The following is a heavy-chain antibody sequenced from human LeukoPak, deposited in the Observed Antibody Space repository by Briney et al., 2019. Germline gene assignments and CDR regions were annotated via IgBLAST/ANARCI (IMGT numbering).Heavy chain of an antibody. CDR3: ARGMYYYDSSGYSYSYYFGY. CDR2: IYHSGST. J-gene: IGHJ4*02. Sequence: SETLSLTCAVSGGSISSGGYSWSWIRQPPGKGLEWIGYIYHSGSTYYNPSLKSRVTISVDRSKNQFSLKLSSVTAADTAVYYCARGMYYYDSSGYSYSYYFGYWGQGTLVTVSS. V-gene: IGHV4-30-2*01. D-gene: IGHD3-22*01. CDR1: GGSISSGGYS.